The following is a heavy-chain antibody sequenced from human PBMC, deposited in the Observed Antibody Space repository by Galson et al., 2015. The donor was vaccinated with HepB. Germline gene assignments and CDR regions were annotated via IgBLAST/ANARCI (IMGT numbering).Heavy chain of an antibody. CDR2: IYPDDSDT. CDR1: GYSFTTYW. CDR3: ARTVVPAAIDSNWFDP. V-gene: IGHV5-51*03. J-gene: IGHJ5*02. D-gene: IGHD2-2*01. Sequence: QSGAEVKKPGESLKISCKGSGYSFTTYWIGWVRQMPGKGLEWMGSIYPDDSDTRYSPSFQGQVTISADKSISTAYLQWSSLKASDTAMYYCARTVVPAAIDSNWFDPWGQGTLVTVSS.